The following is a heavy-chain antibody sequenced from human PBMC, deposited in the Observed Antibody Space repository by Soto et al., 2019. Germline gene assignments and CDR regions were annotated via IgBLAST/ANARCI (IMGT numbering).Heavy chain of an antibody. CDR2: ISRDGSSK. CDR3: ARSRNGAVPDSINF. J-gene: IGHJ4*02. CDR1: GFTFIRYA. D-gene: IGHD2-8*01. V-gene: IGHV3-30-3*01. Sequence: GGSLRLSCAASGFTFIRYAMHWVRQAPGEGLEWVAVISRDGSSKYYGDSVKGRFTVSRDNSNNTLYLSMTSLRPDDTAVFYCARSRNGAVPDSINFWGQGTLVTVSS.